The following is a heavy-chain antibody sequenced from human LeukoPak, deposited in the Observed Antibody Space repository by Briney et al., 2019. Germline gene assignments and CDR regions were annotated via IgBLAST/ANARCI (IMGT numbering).Heavy chain of an antibody. CDR1: GFTFTTYA. CDR2: IYTSGNT. CDR3: ARAPFYFDSSNYPYFDY. D-gene: IGHD3-22*01. V-gene: IGHV3-53*01. Sequence: GGSLRLSCAASGFTFTTYAISWVRQAPGKGLEWVSVIYTSGNTYYADSVKGRFTISRDNSKNTLYLQMNSLRAEDTAVYYCARAPFYFDSSNYPYFDYWGQGTLVTVSS. J-gene: IGHJ4*02.